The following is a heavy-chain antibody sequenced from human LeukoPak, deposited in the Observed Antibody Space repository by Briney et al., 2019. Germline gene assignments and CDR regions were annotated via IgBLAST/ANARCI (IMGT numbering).Heavy chain of an antibody. D-gene: IGHD1-14*01. CDR1: GGSFSGHY. V-gene: IGHV4-34*01. Sequence: SETLSLTCGVSGGSFSGHYWTWLRQTPGKELEWMGEINHGGVTNYNPSLKSRVSISIDTSTNEISLNMSSVTAADTGIYYCARGRNWQTFYHYYMDVWGKGATVTVS. CDR2: INHGGVT. CDR3: ARGRNWQTFYHYYMDV. J-gene: IGHJ6*03.